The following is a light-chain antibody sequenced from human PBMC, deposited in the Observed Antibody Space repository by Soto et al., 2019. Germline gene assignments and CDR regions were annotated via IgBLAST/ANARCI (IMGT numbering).Light chain of an antibody. Sequence: QSALTQPPSASGSPGQSVTISCTGTSSDVGGYDYVSWYQQHPGKAPKLIIYEVNKRPSGVPDRFSGSKSGNTASLTVSGLQAEDEADYYCSSYAGSNNFVFGTGTKLTVL. CDR2: EVN. V-gene: IGLV2-8*01. J-gene: IGLJ1*01. CDR1: SSDVGGYDY. CDR3: SSYAGSNNFV.